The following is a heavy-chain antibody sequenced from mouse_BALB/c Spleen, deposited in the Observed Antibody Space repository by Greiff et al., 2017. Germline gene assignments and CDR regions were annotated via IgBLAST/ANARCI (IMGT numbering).Heavy chain of an antibody. CDR2: ISYSGST. J-gene: IGHJ2*01. CDR1: GYSITSDYA. Sequence: EVQLQESGPGLVKPSQSLSLTCTVTGYSITSDYAWNWIRQFPGNKLEWMGYISYSGSTSYNPSLKSRISITRDTSKNQFFLQLNSVTTEDTATYYCARKDYGSSLFDYWGQGTTLTVSS. V-gene: IGHV3-2*02. D-gene: IGHD1-1*01. CDR3: ARKDYGSSLFDY.